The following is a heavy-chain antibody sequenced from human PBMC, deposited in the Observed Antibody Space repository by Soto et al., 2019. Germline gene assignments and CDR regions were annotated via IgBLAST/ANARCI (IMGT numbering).Heavy chain of an antibody. J-gene: IGHJ6*02. Sequence: PGASLKISCKGSGYSFTSYWISWVRQMPGKGLEWMGRIDPSDSYTNYSPSFQGHVTIPADKSISTAYLQWGSLKASDTAMSYGARIKGGSASPSGYYHGRDVWGQGTTVTVSS. CDR2: IDPSDSYT. CDR3: ARIKGGSASPSGYYHGRDV. D-gene: IGHD2-15*01. V-gene: IGHV5-10-1*01. CDR1: GYSFTSYW.